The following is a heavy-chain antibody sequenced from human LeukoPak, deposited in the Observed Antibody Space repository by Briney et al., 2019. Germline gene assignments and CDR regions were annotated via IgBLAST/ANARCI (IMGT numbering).Heavy chain of an antibody. Sequence: PSETLSLTCTVSGGSISSYYWSWIRQPPGKGLEWIGYIYYSGSTNYNPSLKSRVTISVDTSKNQFSLKLSSVTAADTAVYYCASTPRIYSGYDFWGQGTLVTVSS. CDR1: GGSISSYY. CDR3: ASTPRIYSGYDF. CDR2: IYYSGST. V-gene: IGHV4-59*01. D-gene: IGHD5-12*01. J-gene: IGHJ4*02.